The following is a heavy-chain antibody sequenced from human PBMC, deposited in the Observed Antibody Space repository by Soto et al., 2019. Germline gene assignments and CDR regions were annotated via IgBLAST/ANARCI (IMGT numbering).Heavy chain of an antibody. Sequence: PGGSLRLSCAASGFTFSSYAMHWVRQAPGKGLEWVAVISYDGSNKYYADSVKGRFTISRDNSKNTLYLQMNSLRAEDTAVCYCARDRGYSSSWTDYWGQGTLVTVSS. CDR2: ISYDGSNK. CDR3: ARDRGYSSSWTDY. J-gene: IGHJ4*02. V-gene: IGHV3-30-3*01. CDR1: GFTFSSYA. D-gene: IGHD6-13*01.